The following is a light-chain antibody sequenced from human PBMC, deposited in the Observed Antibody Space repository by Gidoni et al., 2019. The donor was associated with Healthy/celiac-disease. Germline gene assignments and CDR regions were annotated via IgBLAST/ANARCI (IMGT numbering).Light chain of an antibody. CDR1: ALPKQY. J-gene: IGLJ2*01. CDR3: QSADSSGPIVV. Sequence: SYELTQPPSVSVSPGPPDRITCSVDALPKQYAYWYQQKPGQAPVLVIYKAIERPSGIPERVSGSSSGTTVTWTISGVQAEDEADDYGQSADSSGPIVVFGGGTKLTV. CDR2: KAI. V-gene: IGLV3-25*02.